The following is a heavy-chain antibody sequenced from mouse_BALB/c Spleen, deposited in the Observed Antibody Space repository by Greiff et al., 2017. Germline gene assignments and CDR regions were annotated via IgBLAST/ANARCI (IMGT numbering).Heavy chain of an antibody. J-gene: IGHJ4*01. Sequence: VQLQQPGAELVKPGASVKLSCKASGYTFTSYWMHWVKQRPGQGLEWIGEIDPSDSYTNYNQKFKGKATLTVDKSSSTAYMQLSSLTSEDSAVYYCAGGNYSYAMDYWGQGTSVTVAS. CDR2: IDPSDSYT. V-gene: IGHV1-69*02. CDR1: GYTFTSYW. CDR3: AGGNYSYAMDY. D-gene: IGHD2-1*01.